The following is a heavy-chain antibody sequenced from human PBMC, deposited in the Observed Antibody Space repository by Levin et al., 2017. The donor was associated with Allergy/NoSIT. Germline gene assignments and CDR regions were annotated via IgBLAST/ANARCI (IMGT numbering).Heavy chain of an antibody. Sequence: AGGSLRLSCAASGFIFSAFDFHWVRQAPGQPLEWVSAIATGGATYYADSVRGRFTMSREAASNSLYLQMNSLRVGDTAMYYCVREALGDRDDWVHLDRWGQGTLVTVSS. D-gene: IGHD3-16*01. J-gene: IGHJ4*02. CDR3: VREALGDRDDWVHLDR. V-gene: IGHV3-13*01. CDR2: IATGGAT. CDR1: GFIFSAFD.